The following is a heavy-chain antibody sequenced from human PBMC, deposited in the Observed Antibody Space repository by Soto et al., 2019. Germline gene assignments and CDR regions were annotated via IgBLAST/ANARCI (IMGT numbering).Heavy chain of an antibody. Sequence: SETLSLTCAVSGASISSAFWLTWVRQAPGKGLEWIGDIYHGGSTNYNPSLKSRVTISVDTSKNQFSLKLSSVTAADTAVYYCASQAGFYYYYGMEVWGQGTTVTVSS. J-gene: IGHJ6*02. CDR3: ASQAGFYYYYGMEV. V-gene: IGHV4-4*02. CDR1: GASISSAFW. D-gene: IGHD6-19*01. CDR2: IYHGGST.